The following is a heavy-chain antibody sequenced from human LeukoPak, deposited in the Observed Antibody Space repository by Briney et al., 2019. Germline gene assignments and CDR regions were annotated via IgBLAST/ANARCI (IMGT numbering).Heavy chain of an antibody. V-gene: IGHV3-23*01. Sequence: GGSLRLSCAVSGFTFSSYGMSWVRQAPGKGLEWVSVISNTGTSTYYADSVKGRFTISRDNSKNTVYLQMNSLRAEDSATYYCAKDLRISDYYWENAGYWGQGTPVTVSS. D-gene: IGHD3-22*01. J-gene: IGHJ4*02. CDR2: ISNTGTST. CDR1: GFTFSSYG. CDR3: AKDLRISDYYWENAGY.